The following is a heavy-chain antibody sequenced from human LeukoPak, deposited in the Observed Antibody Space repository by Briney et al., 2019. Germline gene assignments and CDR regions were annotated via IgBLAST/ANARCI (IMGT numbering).Heavy chain of an antibody. CDR1: GYTFTSYA. D-gene: IGHD3-10*01. CDR3: ARYYGSVDYYYYYGMDV. V-gene: IGHV1-3*01. Sequence: ASVKVSCKASGYTFTSYAMHWVRQAPGQRLEWMGWINAGNGNTKYSQKFQGRVTITRDTSASTAYTELSSLRSEDTAVYYCARYYGSVDYYYYYGMDVWGQGTTVTVSS. CDR2: INAGNGNT. J-gene: IGHJ6*02.